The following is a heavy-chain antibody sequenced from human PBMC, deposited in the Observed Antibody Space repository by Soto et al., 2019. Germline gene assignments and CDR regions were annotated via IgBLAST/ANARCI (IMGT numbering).Heavy chain of an antibody. J-gene: IGHJ6*03. CDR3: ARQVGGDGSGSYYYYYYMDV. Sequence: SETLSLTCTVSGGSISSSSYYWGWIRQPPGKGLEWIGSIYYSGSTYYNPSLKSRVTISVDTSKNQFSLKLSSVTAADTAVYYCARQVGGDGSGSYYYYYYMDVWGKGTTVTVSS. V-gene: IGHV4-39*01. CDR1: GGSISSSSYY. D-gene: IGHD3-10*01. CDR2: IYYSGST.